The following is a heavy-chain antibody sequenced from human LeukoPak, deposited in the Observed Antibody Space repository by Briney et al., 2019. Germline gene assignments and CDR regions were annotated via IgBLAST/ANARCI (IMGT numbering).Heavy chain of an antibody. CDR3: ARSPVAGTTLVPDY. J-gene: IGHJ4*02. CDR2: IIPIFGTA. Sequence: PVKVSCQASGGTFSNYAISWVGQAPGQGLEWMGGIIPIFGTANYAQKFQGRVTITTDESTSTAYMELSSLRSEDTAVYYCARSPVAGTTLVPDYWGQGTLVTVSS. CDR1: GGTFSNYA. V-gene: IGHV1-69*05. D-gene: IGHD1-7*01.